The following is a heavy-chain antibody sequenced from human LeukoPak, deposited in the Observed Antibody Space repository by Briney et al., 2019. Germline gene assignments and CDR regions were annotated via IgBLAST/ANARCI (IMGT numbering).Heavy chain of an antibody. J-gene: IGHJ4*02. Sequence: PSETLSLTCTVSGGSISSSSYYWGWIRQPPGKGMEWIGSIYYSGSTYYNPSLKSRVTISVDTSKNQFSLKLSSVTAADTAVYYCARDKRFDYWGQGTLVTVSS. V-gene: IGHV4-39*07. CDR1: GGSISSSSYY. CDR3: ARDKRFDY. CDR2: IYYSGST.